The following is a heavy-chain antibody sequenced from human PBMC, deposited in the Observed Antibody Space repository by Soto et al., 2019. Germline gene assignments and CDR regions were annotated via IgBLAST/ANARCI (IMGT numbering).Heavy chain of an antibody. J-gene: IGHJ6*02. Sequence: KPSETLSLTCTVSGGSISSYYWSWIRQPPGKGLEWIGYIYYSGSTNYNPSLKSRVTISVDTSKNQFSLKLSSVTAADTAVYYCARGATPVYYYYGMDVWGQGTTVTVSS. V-gene: IGHV4-59*01. D-gene: IGHD2-15*01. CDR3: ARGATPVYYYYGMDV. CDR1: GGSISSYY. CDR2: IYYSGST.